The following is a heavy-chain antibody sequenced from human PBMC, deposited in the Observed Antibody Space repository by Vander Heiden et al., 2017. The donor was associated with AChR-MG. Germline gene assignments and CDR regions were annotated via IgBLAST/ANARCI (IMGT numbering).Heavy chain of an antibody. V-gene: IGHV4-39*01. CDR1: GGSISSSSYY. CDR2: IYYSGST. CDR3: AGYGSGSYYSWFDP. J-gene: IGHJ5*02. D-gene: IGHD3-10*01. Sequence: QLQLQESGPGLVKPSETLSLTCTVSGGSISSSSYYWGWIRQPPGKGLEWIGSIYYSGSTYYNPSLKSRVTISVDTSKNQFSLKLSSVTAADTAVYYCAGYGSGSYYSWFDPWGQGTLVTVSS.